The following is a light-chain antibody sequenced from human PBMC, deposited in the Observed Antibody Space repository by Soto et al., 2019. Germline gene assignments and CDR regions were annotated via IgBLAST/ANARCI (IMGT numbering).Light chain of an antibody. V-gene: IGLV2-14*01. CDR3: SSFTSRFTFNYV. CDR2: EVT. Sequence: QSGLTQPASVSGSPGQSITISCTGTSNDVGGYNYVSWYQQYPGKAPKILIYEVTTRPSGVSDRFSGSKSGNTASLTISGLQAEDDADYYCSSFTSRFTFNYVFGTGTKVTVL. J-gene: IGLJ1*01. CDR1: SNDVGGYNY.